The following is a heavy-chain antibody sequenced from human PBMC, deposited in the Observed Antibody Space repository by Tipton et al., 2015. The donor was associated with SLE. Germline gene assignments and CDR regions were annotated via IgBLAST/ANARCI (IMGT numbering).Heavy chain of an antibody. CDR2: IYYSGST. CDR1: GGSISSYY. V-gene: IGHV4-59*01. D-gene: IGHD6-19*01. CDR3: ARGGQWQALFQH. J-gene: IGHJ1*01. Sequence: TLSLTCTVSGGSISSYYWSWIRQPPGKGLEWIGYIYYSGSTNYNPPLKSRVTISVNTSKNQFSLRLSSVTAADTAVYYCARGGQWQALFQHWGQGTLVTVSS.